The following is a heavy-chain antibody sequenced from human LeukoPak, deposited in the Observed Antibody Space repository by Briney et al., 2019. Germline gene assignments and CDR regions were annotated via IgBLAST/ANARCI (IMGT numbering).Heavy chain of an antibody. Sequence: GGSLRLSCAASGFTFSSYAMSWVRQAPGKGLEWASAISGSGGSTYYADSVKGRFTISRDNSKNTLYLQMNSLRAEDTAVYCCAKDPHCGGDCYTGPWGQGTLVTVSS. CDR2: ISGSGGST. CDR1: GFTFSSYA. CDR3: AKDPHCGGDCYTGP. D-gene: IGHD2-21*02. V-gene: IGHV3-23*01. J-gene: IGHJ5*02.